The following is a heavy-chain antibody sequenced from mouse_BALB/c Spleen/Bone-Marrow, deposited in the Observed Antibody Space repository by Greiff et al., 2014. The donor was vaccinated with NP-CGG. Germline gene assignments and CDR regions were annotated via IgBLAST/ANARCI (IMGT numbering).Heavy chain of an antibody. V-gene: IGHV7-3*02. Sequence: EVMLVESGGGLVQPGGSLRLSCATSGFTFTDYYMNWVRQPPGKALEWLGFIRNKANGYTTEYSASVKGRFTISRDNSQSILYLQINTLRAEDSATYYCARDIGRLLFDFWGQGTTLTVSS. CDR1: GFTFTDYY. CDR3: ARDIGRLLFDF. D-gene: IGHD1-2*01. J-gene: IGHJ2*01. CDR2: IRNKANGYTT.